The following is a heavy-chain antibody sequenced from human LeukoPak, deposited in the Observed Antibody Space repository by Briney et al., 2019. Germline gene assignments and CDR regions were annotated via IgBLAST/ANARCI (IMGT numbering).Heavy chain of an antibody. V-gene: IGHV1-18*01. CDR2: ISAYNGNT. J-gene: IGHJ4*02. D-gene: IGHD3-22*01. CDR1: GYTFTSYG. CDR3: ARLNYYDSSGYLGYFDY. Sequence: ASVKVSCKASGYTFTSYGISWVRQAPGQGLEWMGWISAYNGNTNYAQKLQGRVTMTTDTSTSTAYMELRSLRSDDTAVYYCARLNYYDSSGYLGYFDYWGQGTLVTVSS.